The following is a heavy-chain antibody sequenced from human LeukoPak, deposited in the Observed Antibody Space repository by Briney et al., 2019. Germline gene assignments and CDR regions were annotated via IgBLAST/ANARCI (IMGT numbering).Heavy chain of an antibody. D-gene: IGHD1-20*01. CDR3: AGNNWNDNYFDY. V-gene: IGHV4-61*02. Sequence: PSETLSLTCTVSGGSISSGSYYWSWIRQPAGKGLEWIGCIYTSGSTNYNPSLKSRVTISVDTSKNQFSLKLSSVTAADTAVYYCAGNNWNDNYFDYWGQGTLVTVSS. CDR2: IYTSGST. J-gene: IGHJ4*02. CDR1: GGSISSGSYY.